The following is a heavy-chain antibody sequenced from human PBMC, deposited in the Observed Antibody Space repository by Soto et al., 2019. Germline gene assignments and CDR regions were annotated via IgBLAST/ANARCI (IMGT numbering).Heavy chain of an antibody. D-gene: IGHD2-15*01. CDR1: GGSISSGDYY. Sequence: NPSETLSLTCTVSGGSISSGDYYWNWIRQHPGKGLEWIGYMYNSGSTYYNTSLKSRVTISVDTSKNQFSLKLSSVTAADTAVYYCARDRSGGSCYYDYWGQGTLVTVSS. J-gene: IGHJ4*02. V-gene: IGHV4-31*03. CDR2: MYNSGST. CDR3: ARDRSGGSCYYDY.